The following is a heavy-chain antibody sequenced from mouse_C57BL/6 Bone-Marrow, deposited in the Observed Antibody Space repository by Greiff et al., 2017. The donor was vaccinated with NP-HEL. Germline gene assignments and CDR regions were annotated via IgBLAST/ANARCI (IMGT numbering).Heavy chain of an antibody. D-gene: IGHD1-1*01. CDR1: GYTFTDYY. CDR2: INPYNGGP. CDR3: ARPHCYDSSFLV. J-gene: IGHJ1*03. Sequence: VHVKQSGPVLVKPGASVKMSCKASGYTFTDYYMNWVKQSHGQSLEWIGVINPYNGGPSSNQKFKGKATLTVDKSSSTAYMELNSLTSEDSAVYYCARPHCYDSSFLVWGTGTTVTVSS. V-gene: IGHV1-19*01.